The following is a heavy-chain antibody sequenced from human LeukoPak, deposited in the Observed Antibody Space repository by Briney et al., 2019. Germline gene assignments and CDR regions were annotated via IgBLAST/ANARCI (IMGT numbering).Heavy chain of an antibody. D-gene: IGHD3-16*01. V-gene: IGHV4-31*03. CDR1: GGSISSGGYY. Sequence: PSQTLSLTCTVSGGSISSGGYYWSWIRQHPGKGLEWIGYIYYSGSTYYNPSLKSRVTISVDTSKNQFSLKLSSVTAADTAVYYCADLTGDQKLRLGELPVDYWGQGTLVTVSS. CDR2: IYYSGST. CDR3: ADLTGDQKLRLGELPVDY. J-gene: IGHJ4*02.